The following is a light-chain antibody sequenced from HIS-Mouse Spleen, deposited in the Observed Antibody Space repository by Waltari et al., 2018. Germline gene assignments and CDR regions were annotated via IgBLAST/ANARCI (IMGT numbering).Light chain of an antibody. V-gene: IGLV2-23*01. CDR2: EGS. CDR3: CSYAGSSTWV. CDR1: SSAVGSCTF. J-gene: IGLJ3*02. Sequence: QSALTQPASVSGSPGQSITISCTGTSSAVGSCTFFSWYQQHPGKAPKRMIYEGSKRPSGVSNRFSGSKSGNTASLTISGLQAEDEADYYCCSYAGSSTWVFGGGTKLTVL.